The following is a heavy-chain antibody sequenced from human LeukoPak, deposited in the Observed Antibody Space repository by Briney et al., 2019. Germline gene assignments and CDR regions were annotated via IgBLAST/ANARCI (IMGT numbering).Heavy chain of an antibody. D-gene: IGHD3-22*01. J-gene: IGHJ4*02. CDR2: IYSGGTT. CDR1: GFTVSSNY. Sequence: GGSLRLSCAASGFTVSSNYMSWARQAPGKGLEWVSIIYSGGTTYYADSVKGRFTISRDNSKNTLYLQMNSLRAEDTAVYYCAKGPLYYYDSSGYYLEYWGQGTLVTVSS. CDR3: AKGPLYYYDSSGYYLEY. V-gene: IGHV3-53*01.